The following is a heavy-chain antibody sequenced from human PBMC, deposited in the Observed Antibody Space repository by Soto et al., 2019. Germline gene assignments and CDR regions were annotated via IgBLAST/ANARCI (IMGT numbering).Heavy chain of an antibody. CDR2: IYYTVTT. Sequence: XETLSLTFTVSGGSIGSYHWSWVRQPPGKGLEWIASIYYTVTTNYNPSLGSRVTISIDAPENQISLKLTSVTAADTAFYYCARDTVLTGMFDFWGQGTLVTVSS. D-gene: IGHD4-17*01. V-gene: IGHV4-59*01. J-gene: IGHJ4*02. CDR1: GGSIGSYH. CDR3: ARDTVLTGMFDF.